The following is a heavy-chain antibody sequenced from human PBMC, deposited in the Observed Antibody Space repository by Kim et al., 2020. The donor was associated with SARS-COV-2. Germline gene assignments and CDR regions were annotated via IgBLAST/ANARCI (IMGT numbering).Heavy chain of an antibody. CDR1: AYTLTNYY. Sequence: ASVKVSCTTSAYTLTNYYLHWVRQAPGQGIEWMGIINPSGGSTSYAQKFQGRVSMTRDTSTNTVYMELSSLRSEDTAVYYCARERPRGCYFDYWGQGTLV. J-gene: IGHJ4*02. D-gene: IGHD3-10*01. CDR2: INPSGGST. CDR3: ARERPRGCYFDY. V-gene: IGHV1-46*01.